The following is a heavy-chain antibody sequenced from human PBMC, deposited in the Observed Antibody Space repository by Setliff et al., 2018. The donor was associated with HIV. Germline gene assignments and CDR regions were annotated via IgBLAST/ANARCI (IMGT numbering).Heavy chain of an antibody. CDR1: GYSISSGYF. Sequence: PSETLSLTCAVSGYSISSGYFWGWIRQPPGKGPEWIGSLYHSGTNFYNPSLKSRVTISLDTSTNRFSLKLNSVTAADTAIYYCARQVGSQCSYWAYYFDSWGQGALVTVSS. J-gene: IGHJ4*02. V-gene: IGHV4-38-2*01. CDR3: ARQVGSQCSYWAYYFDS. CDR2: LYHSGTN. D-gene: IGHD1-26*01.